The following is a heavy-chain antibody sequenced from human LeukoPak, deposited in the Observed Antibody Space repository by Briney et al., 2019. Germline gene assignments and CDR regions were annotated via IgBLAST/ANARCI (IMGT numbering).Heavy chain of an antibody. CDR1: GFTFSNAW. J-gene: IGHJ4*02. D-gene: IGHD3-22*01. Sequence: GGSLRLSCAASGFTFSNAWMSWVRQAPGKGLEWVSSISGSSSYMFYADSVKGRFTISRDNAKNSLYLQMNSLRAEDTAVYYCAKAYYDSSGYSYYFDYWGQGTLVTVSS. CDR3: AKAYYDSSGYSYYFDY. V-gene: IGHV3-21*01. CDR2: ISGSSSYM.